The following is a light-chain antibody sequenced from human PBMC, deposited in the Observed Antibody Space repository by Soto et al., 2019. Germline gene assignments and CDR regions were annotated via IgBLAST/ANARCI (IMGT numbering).Light chain of an antibody. CDR3: QQYSNWLTWT. J-gene: IGKJ1*01. CDR2: GAS. CDR1: QSVTSSY. V-gene: IGKV3-15*01. Sequence: EIVLTQSPGTLSLSPVERATLSCRASQSVTSSYLAWYQQKPGQAPSLLIYGASTRATGIPPRFSGSGSGTEFTLTISSLQSEDFAVYYCQQYSNWLTWTFGQGTKVDIK.